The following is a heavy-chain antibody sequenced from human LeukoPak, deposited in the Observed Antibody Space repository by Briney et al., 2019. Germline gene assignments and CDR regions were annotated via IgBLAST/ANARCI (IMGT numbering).Heavy chain of an antibody. CDR3: ASSRSQAAAGFDDYDY. V-gene: IGHV3-21*01. Sequence: PGGSLSLSCAASGFIFSSYTMNWVRQAPGQGLEWVSSISSSSSYIYYADSVKGRFTISRDNAKNSLYLQVNSLRAEDTAVYYCASSRSQAAAGFDDYDYWGQGTLVTVPS. CDR2: ISSSSSYI. CDR1: GFIFSSYT. J-gene: IGHJ4*02. D-gene: IGHD6-13*01.